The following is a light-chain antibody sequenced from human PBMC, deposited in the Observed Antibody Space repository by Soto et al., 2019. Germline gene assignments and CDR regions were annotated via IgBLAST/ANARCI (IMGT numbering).Light chain of an antibody. J-gene: IGKJ1*01. CDR3: QQRSNWPAWT. V-gene: IGKV3-11*01. Sequence: EIVMTQSPATLSVSPVERATLSCMASQSVSSYLAWYQQKPGQAPRLLIYDASNRATGIPARFSGSGSGTDFTLTISSLEPEDFAVYYCQQRSNWPAWTFGQGTKVDIK. CDR2: DAS. CDR1: QSVSSY.